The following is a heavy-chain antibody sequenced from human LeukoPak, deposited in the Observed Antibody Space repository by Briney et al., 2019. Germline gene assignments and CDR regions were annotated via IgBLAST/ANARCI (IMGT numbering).Heavy chain of an antibody. V-gene: IGHV5-51*01. Sequence: GESLKISCKGSGYSFTSYWIGWVRQTPGKGLAWMGIIYPGDSDTRYSPSFQGQVTISADKSISTAYLQWSSLKASDTAMYYCASTGDNYDYGDDDAFDIWGQGTMVTVSS. J-gene: IGHJ3*02. CDR3: ASTGDNYDYGDDDAFDI. CDR1: GYSFTSYW. CDR2: IYPGDSDT. D-gene: IGHD4-17*01.